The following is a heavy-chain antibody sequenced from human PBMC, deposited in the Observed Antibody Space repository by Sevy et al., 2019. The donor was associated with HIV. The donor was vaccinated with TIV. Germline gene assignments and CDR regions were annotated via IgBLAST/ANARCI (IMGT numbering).Heavy chain of an antibody. CDR2: IKEDGSDK. CDR1: GFTLSSNW. V-gene: IGHV3-7*01. Sequence: GGSLNLSCAASGFTLSSNWRTWVRQAPGMGLEWVANIKEDGSDKYYVDSVKGRFTISRDNAQNSLYLEMNSLRAEDTAVYYCARWDVWGKGTTVTVSS. CDR3: ARWDV. J-gene: IGHJ6*04.